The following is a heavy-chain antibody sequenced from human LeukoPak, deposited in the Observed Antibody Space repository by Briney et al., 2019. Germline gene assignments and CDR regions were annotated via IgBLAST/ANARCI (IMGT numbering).Heavy chain of an antibody. V-gene: IGHV1-2*02. CDR3: ARASSAARPGSSFDY. CDR2: INPNSGGT. D-gene: IGHD6-6*01. CDR1: GYTFTGYY. J-gene: IGHJ4*02. Sequence: ASVKVSCKASGYTFTGYYMQWVRQAPGQGLEGMGWINPNSGGTNYAREFQGRVTMTRDTSISTAYMELSRLRSDDTAVYYCARASSAARPGSSFDYWGQGTLVTVSS.